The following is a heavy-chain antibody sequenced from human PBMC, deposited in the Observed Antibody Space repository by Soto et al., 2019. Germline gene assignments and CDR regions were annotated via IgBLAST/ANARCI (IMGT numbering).Heavy chain of an antibody. D-gene: IGHD6-13*01. V-gene: IGHV3-23*01. Sequence: GGSLRLSCAASGFTFSSYAMSWVRQAPGKGLEWVSAISGSGGSTYYADSVKGRFTISRDTTKNTLHLQINSLRAEDTAVYYSAKRIAAAGRHYWYFELWGSGTLVTVS. J-gene: IGHJ2*01. CDR3: AKRIAAAGRHYWYFEL. CDR1: GFTFSSYA. CDR2: ISGSGGST.